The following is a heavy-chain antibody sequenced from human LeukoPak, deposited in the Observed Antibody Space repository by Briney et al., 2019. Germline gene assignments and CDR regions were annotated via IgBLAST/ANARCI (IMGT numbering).Heavy chain of an antibody. CDR2: IYSNSSA. J-gene: IGHJ5*02. CDR1: GFTISYNY. D-gene: IGHD6-6*01. CDR3: ARDIPVDSRSSVPKPVRDS. V-gene: IGHV3-53*04. Sequence: GGSLRLSCAASGFTISYNYMSWVRQAPGKGLQWVSVIYSNSSAYYTESVKGRITISRHNSKNTLYLQMTSLRAEDTAVYYCARDIPVDSRSSVPKPVRDSWGQGTLVTVSS.